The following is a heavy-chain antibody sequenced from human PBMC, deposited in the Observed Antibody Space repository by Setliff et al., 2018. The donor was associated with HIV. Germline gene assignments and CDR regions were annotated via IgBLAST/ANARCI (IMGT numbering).Heavy chain of an antibody. D-gene: IGHD3-10*01. CDR1: GFTFSSYA. Sequence: LRLSCASSGFTFSSYAMNWVRQAPGKGLEWVSAITGGGDHTYYADSVKGRFTISRDNSRNTVYLQMNSLRAEDTAVYYCAQAQTSVSGSYYQYLQHWGQGTLVTVSS. CDR2: ITGGGDHT. V-gene: IGHV3-23*01. J-gene: IGHJ1*01. CDR3: AQAQTSVSGSYYQYLQH.